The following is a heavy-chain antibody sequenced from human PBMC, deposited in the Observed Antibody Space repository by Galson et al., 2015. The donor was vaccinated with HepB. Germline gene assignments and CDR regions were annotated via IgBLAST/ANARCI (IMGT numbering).Heavy chain of an antibody. Sequence: SLRLSCAASGFSFSQYTMNWVRQAPGEGLEWVSSISPGSTFSHYADSVKGRFTISRDNAKNSVDLQMYDLRVEDTAMYYCSRDGGWSFENWGQGTLVSVSS. D-gene: IGHD6-19*01. J-gene: IGHJ4*02. CDR3: SRDGGWSFEN. CDR1: GFSFSQYT. CDR2: ISPGSTFS. V-gene: IGHV3-21*06.